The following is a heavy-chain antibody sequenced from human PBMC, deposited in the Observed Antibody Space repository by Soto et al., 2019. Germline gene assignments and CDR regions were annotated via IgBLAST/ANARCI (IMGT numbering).Heavy chain of an antibody. CDR1: GYSFTSYG. J-gene: IGHJ5*02. D-gene: IGHD3-9*01. CDR2: ISAYNGNT. V-gene: IGHV1-18*01. Sequence: TSVKVSCEASGYSFTSYGISWVRQAPEQGLEWMGWISAYNGNTNYAQKLQGRVTMTTDTSTSTAYMELRSLRSDDTAVYYCARAERYFDWSNWFDPWGQGTLVTVSS. CDR3: ARAERYFDWSNWFDP.